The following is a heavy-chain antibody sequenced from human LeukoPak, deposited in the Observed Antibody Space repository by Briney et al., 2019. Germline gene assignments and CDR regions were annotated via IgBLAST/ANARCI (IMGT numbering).Heavy chain of an antibody. CDR3: ARGRRQWLRAFDI. J-gene: IGHJ3*02. V-gene: IGHV4-34*01. CDR1: GGSFSGYY. D-gene: IGHD6-19*01. Sequence: SETLSLTCAVYGGSFSGYYWSWVRQPPGKGLEWIGEINHSGSTNYNPSLKSRVTISVDTSKNQFSLKLSSGTAAATAVYYCARGRRQWLRAFDIWGQGTMVTVSS. CDR2: INHSGST.